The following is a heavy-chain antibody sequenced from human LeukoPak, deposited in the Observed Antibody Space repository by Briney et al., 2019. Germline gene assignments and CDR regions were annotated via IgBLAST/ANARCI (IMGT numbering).Heavy chain of an antibody. V-gene: IGHV3-23*01. J-gene: IGHJ4*02. CDR3: AKRQEITMVRGISPYFDY. CDR1: GFTFRNYG. CDR2: INGSGYTT. D-gene: IGHD3-10*01. Sequence: GGSLRLSCAASGFTFRNYGMSWVRQAPGKGLEWVSEINGSGYTTYYADSVKGRFIISRDTSKNTLYLRMNSLGAEDTAVYYCAKRQEITMVRGISPYFDYWGQGTLVTVSS.